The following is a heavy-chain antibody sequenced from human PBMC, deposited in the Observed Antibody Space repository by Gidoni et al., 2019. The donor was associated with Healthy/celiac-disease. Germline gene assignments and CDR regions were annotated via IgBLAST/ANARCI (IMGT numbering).Heavy chain of an antibody. Sequence: QVQLVESGGGVVQPGRSLRLSGSASGFTFSSYGMHWVRQVPGKGVELVAVMWYDGSNKYYADSVKGRFTISRDNSKNTLYLQMNSLRAEDTAVYYCARDNAGYCSGGSCYYYYGMDVWGQGTTVTVSS. D-gene: IGHD2-15*01. CDR1: GFTFSSYG. J-gene: IGHJ6*02. CDR3: ARDNAGYCSGGSCYYYYGMDV. V-gene: IGHV3-33*01. CDR2: MWYDGSNK.